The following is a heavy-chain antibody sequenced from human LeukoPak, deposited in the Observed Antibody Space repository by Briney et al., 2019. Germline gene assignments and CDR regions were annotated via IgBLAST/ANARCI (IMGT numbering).Heavy chain of an antibody. CDR1: GFTFSSFG. Sequence: GASVRLSCAASGFTFSSFGMHWVRQAPGKGLDWVAVIYPSGSSKHYAHSVKGRVTISRHKSKNTASLQMNSLRTEDTAVYFCAKDQAAFGDYNFDYWGQGT. CDR2: IYPSGSSK. D-gene: IGHD4-17*01. CDR3: AKDQAAFGDYNFDY. V-gene: IGHV3-30*18. J-gene: IGHJ4*02.